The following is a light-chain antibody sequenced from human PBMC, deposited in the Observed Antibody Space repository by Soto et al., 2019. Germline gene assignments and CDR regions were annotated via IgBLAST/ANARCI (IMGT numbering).Light chain of an antibody. CDR2: GNN. J-gene: IGLJ2*01. Sequence: QSVLTQPPSVSGAPGQRVTISCTGSSSNIGANYDVQWYQQLPGTAPRLLIYGNNNRPSGVPDRISGSKSGTSASLAITGLQAEDEAHYYCQSYDSSLSAVVFGVGTKLTVL. CDR3: QSYDSSLSAVV. CDR1: SSNIGANYD. V-gene: IGLV1-40*01.